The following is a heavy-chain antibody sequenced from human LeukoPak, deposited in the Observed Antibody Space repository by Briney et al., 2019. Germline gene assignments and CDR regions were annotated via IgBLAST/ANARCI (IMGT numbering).Heavy chain of an antibody. J-gene: IGHJ4*02. Sequence: GGSLRLSCAASGFTFSSYAMSWVRQAPGKGLEWVSAISGSGGSTYYADSVKGRFTISRDNSKSTLYLQMNSLRAEDTAVYYCAPRGGVGATYFDYWGQGTLVTVSS. V-gene: IGHV3-23*01. CDR1: GFTFSSYA. D-gene: IGHD1-26*01. CDR3: APRGGVGATYFDY. CDR2: ISGSGGST.